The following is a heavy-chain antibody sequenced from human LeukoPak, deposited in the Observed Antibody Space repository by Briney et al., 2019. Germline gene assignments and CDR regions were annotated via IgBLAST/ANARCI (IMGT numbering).Heavy chain of an antibody. CDR1: GYTFTSYD. CDR2: MNPNSGNT. V-gene: IGHV1-8*01. CDR3: ARGAVYGSGSYYNGFDP. J-gene: IGHJ5*02. D-gene: IGHD3-10*01. Sequence: GASVKVSCKASGYTFTSYDINWVRQATGQGLEWMGWMNPNSGNTGYAQKFQGRVTITRNTSISTAYMELSSLRSEDTAVYYCARGAVYGSGSYYNGFDPWGQGTLVTVSS.